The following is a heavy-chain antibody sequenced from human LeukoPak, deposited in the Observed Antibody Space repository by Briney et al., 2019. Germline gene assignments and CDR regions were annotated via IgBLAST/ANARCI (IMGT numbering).Heavy chain of an antibody. CDR3: AKDTDYYGSGSDY. CDR2: ISGSGGST. CDR1: GFTFSSYA. D-gene: IGHD3-10*01. J-gene: IGHJ4*02. V-gene: IGHV3-23*01. Sequence: PGGSLRLSCAASGFTFSSYAMSWVRQAPGKGLEWVSAISGSGGSTYYADSVKGRFTISRDNSKNTLYLQMNSLRAEDTALYYCAKDTDYYGSGSDYWGQGTLVTVSS.